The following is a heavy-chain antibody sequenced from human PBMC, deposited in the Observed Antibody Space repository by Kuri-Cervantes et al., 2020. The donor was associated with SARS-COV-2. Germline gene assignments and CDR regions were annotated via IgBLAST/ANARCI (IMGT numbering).Heavy chain of an antibody. V-gene: IGHV4-34*01. CDR3: ARGREGVEPATVLGLGFYYYYFMDV. CDR1: GGPFSDYS. D-gene: IGHD2-2*02. CDR2: INHSGNA. Sequence: GSLRLSCAVFGGPFSDYSWRWIRQPPEKGLEWIGDINHSGNANYNPSFKSRVTISVDTSKNQFSLRLSSVIAADTAVYYCARGREGVEPATVLGLGFYYYYFMDVWGRGTTVTVSS. J-gene: IGHJ6*03.